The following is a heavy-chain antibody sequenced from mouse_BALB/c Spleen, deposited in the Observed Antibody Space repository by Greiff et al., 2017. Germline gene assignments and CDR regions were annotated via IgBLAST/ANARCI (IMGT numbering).Heavy chain of an antibody. V-gene: IGHV14-3*02. Sequence: EVKVVESGAELVKPGASVKLSCTASGFNIKDTYMHWVKQRPEQGLEWIGRIDPANGNTKYDPKFQGKATITADTSSNTAYLQLSSLTSEDTAVYYCARSLPYFDYWGQGTTLTVSS. CDR2: IDPANGNT. CDR1: GFNIKDTY. CDR3: ARSLPYFDY. J-gene: IGHJ2*01.